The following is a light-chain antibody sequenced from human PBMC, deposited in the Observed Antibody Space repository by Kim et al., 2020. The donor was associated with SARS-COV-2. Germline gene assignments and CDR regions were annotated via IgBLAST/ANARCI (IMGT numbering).Light chain of an antibody. CDR3: QQYGSSLLT. CDR1: QSISSAF. CDR2: GAS. J-gene: IGKJ4*01. V-gene: IGKV3-20*01. Sequence: EIVLTQSPGTLSLSPGERATLSCRASQSISSAFLAWYQQRPGQAPRLLISGASIRATGIPDRFSGSGSGTDFILTISRLEPEDFGVYYCQQYGSSLLTLGGGTKVDIK.